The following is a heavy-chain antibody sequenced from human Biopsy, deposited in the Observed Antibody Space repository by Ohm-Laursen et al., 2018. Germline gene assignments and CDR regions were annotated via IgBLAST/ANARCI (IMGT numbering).Heavy chain of an antibody. CDR2: INSNGGTT. CDR3: ARGNSENNYYFAMDV. D-gene: IGHD1-26*01. J-gene: IGHJ6*02. V-gene: IGHV3-64*01. Sequence: SLRLSCTASGFTLSHYSVNWVRQAPGQGLEHVAAINSNGGTTYYVNSVKGRFTISRDNSKNTVSLQMGSLGSEDMAVYYCARGNSENNYYFAMDVWGQGTTVTVSS. CDR1: GFTLSHYS.